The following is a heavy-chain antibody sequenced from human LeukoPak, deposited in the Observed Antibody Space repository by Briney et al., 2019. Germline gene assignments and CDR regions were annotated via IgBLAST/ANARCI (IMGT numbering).Heavy chain of an antibody. J-gene: IGHJ4*02. CDR3: ARTGYLGIDY. D-gene: IGHD5-12*01. V-gene: IGHV4-39*01. CDR1: GGSISSSTYY. CDR2: IYYSGST. Sequence: SETLSLTCTVSGGSISSSTYYWGCISQPPGKGLEWIGSIYYSGSTYYNPSLKSRVTISVDTSKNQFSLKLSSVTAADTAVYYCARTGYLGIDYWGQGTLVTVSS.